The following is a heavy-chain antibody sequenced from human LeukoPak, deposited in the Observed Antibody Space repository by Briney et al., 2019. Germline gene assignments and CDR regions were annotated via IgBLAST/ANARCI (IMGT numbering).Heavy chain of an antibody. Sequence: GGSLRLSCAASGFTFSSYSMSWVRQAPGKGLEWVSAISGSGGSTYYADSVKGRFTISRDNSKNTLYLQMNSLRAEDTAVYYCAKDLGGYPNAYWGQGTLVTVSS. CDR2: ISGSGGST. J-gene: IGHJ4*02. CDR3: AKDLGGYPNAY. V-gene: IGHV3-23*01. CDR1: GFTFSSYS. D-gene: IGHD3-22*01.